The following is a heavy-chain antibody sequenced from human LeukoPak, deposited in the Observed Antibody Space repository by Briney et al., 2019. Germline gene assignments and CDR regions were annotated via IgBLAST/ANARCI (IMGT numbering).Heavy chain of an antibody. D-gene: IGHD6-19*01. Sequence: PSETLSLTCTVSGGSISSYYWSWIRQPPGKGLEWIGYIYYSGSTNYNPSLKSRVTISVDTSKNQFSLKLSSVTAADTAVYYCARGGSSGRYDAFDIWGQGTMVTVSS. CDR1: GGSISSYY. CDR2: IYYSGST. V-gene: IGHV4-59*01. J-gene: IGHJ3*02. CDR3: ARGGSSGRYDAFDI.